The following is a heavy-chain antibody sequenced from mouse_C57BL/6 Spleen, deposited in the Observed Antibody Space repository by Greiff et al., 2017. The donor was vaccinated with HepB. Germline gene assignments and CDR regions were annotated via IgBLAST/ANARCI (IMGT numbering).Heavy chain of an antibody. Sequence: EVQLQQSGAELVRPGASVKLSCTASGFNIKDDYMHWVKQRPEQGLEWIGWIDPENGDTEYASKFQGKATITADTSSNTAYLQLSSLTSEDTAVYYCTTGGYYGSSYRYWYFDVWGTGTTVTVSS. V-gene: IGHV14-4*01. CDR3: TTGGYYGSSYRYWYFDV. CDR2: IDPENGDT. D-gene: IGHD1-1*01. J-gene: IGHJ1*03. CDR1: GFNIKDDY.